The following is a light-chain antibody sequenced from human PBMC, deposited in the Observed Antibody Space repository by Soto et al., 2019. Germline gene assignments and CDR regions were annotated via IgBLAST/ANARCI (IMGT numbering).Light chain of an antibody. CDR3: CSYAGSYRGV. V-gene: IGLV2-11*01. CDR2: DVS. CDR1: SSDVGGYNY. J-gene: IGLJ1*01. Sequence: QSVLTQPRSVSGSPGQSVTISCTGTSSDVGGYNYVSWYQQHPGKAPKLMIYDVSKRPSGVPDRFSGSKSGNTASLTISGLQAEDEADYYCCSYAGSYRGVFGTGTKV.